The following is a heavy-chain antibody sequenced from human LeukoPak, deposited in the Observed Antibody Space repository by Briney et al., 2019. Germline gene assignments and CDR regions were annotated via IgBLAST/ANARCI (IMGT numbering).Heavy chain of an antibody. CDR1: GGSISSSSYY. CDR2: ISHSGST. J-gene: IGHJ4*02. V-gene: IGHV4-39*07. D-gene: IGHD3-16*01. Sequence: SETLSLTCTVSGGSISSSSYYWGWIRQPPGKGLAWIGEISHSGSTNYNPSLKSRVTISVDTSKNQFSLKLNSVTAADAALYFCARSRIGGWGSGNSRSAFDYWSQGTLVTVSS. CDR3: ARSRIGGWGSGNSRSAFDY.